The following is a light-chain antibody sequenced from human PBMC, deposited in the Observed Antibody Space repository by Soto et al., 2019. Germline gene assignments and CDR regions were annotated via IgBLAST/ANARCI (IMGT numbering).Light chain of an antibody. CDR2: GSS. V-gene: IGKV3-20*01. CDR3: HQYGSTPPYT. J-gene: IGKJ2*01. CDR1: QSIINNY. Sequence: EVVLTQSPGTLSLSPGERATLSCRASQSIINNYLAWYQQRPGQAPMLLLYGSSDSATGIPGRFSGSGSVTDFTLTISRLEPEDFAVYYCHQYGSTPPYTFGQGTKVEI.